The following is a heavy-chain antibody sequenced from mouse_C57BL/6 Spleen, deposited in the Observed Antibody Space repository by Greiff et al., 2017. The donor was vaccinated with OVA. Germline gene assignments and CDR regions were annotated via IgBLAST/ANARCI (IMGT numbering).Heavy chain of an antibody. D-gene: IGHD4-1*01. V-gene: IGHV1-82*01. CDR3: ARGEPLGFDY. CDR1: GYAFSSSW. CDR2: IYPGDGDT. Sequence: VKLQESGPELVKPGASVKISCKASGYAFSSSWMNWVKQRPGKGLEWIGRIYPGDGDTNYNGKFKGKATLTADKSSSTAYMQLSSLTSEDSAVYFCARGEPLGFDYWGQGTTLTVSS. J-gene: IGHJ2*01.